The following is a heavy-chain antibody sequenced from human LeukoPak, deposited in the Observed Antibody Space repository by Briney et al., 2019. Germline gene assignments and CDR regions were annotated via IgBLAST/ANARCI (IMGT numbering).Heavy chain of an antibody. D-gene: IGHD1-26*01. CDR3: ARGRLARDYFDY. Sequence: PSETLSLTCTVSGGSISSYYWSWIRQPPGKGLEWIGHIYYSGSTNYNPSLKSRVTISVDTSKNQFSLKLSSVTAADTAVYYRARGRLARDYFDYWGQGTLVTVSS. CDR2: IYYSGST. J-gene: IGHJ4*02. CDR1: GGSISSYY. V-gene: IGHV4-59*01.